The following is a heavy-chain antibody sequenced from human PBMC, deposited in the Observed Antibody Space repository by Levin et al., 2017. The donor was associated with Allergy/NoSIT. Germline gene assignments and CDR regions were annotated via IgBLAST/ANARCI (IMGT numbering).Heavy chain of an antibody. D-gene: IGHD4-23*01. J-gene: IGHJ4*02. Sequence: GESLKISCQASGYSFTSYWFGWVRQRPGKGLEWIGLIFPRDSDTRVSPSFQGQIIMSVDKSISTAYLQWSSLKASDSAMYYCARRDSDGSNSFDYWGQGTLVTVSS. CDR1: GYSFTSYW. CDR2: IFPRDSDT. CDR3: ARRDSDGSNSFDY. V-gene: IGHV5-51*01.